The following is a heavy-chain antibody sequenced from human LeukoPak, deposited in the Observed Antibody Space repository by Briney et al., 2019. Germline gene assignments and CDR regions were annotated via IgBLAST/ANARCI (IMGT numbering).Heavy chain of an antibody. CDR3: AKAAYDYVWGSHPKDH. V-gene: IGHV3-23*01. D-gene: IGHD3-16*01. CDR1: GFTFSSYA. J-gene: IGHJ4*02. Sequence: GGSLRLSCAASGFTFSSYATSWVRQAPGKGLEWVSAISGSGGSTYYADSVKGRFTISRDNSKNTLYLQMNSLRAEDTAVYYCAKAAYDYVWGSHPKDHWGQGTLVTVSS. CDR2: ISGSGGST.